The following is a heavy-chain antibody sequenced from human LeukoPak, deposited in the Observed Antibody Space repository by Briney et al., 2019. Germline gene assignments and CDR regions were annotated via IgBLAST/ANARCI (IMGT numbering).Heavy chain of an antibody. Sequence: GASVKVSCKASGYTFTGYYMHWVRQAPGQGLEWMGWINPNSGGTNYAQKFQGRVTMTRDTSISTAYMELSRLRSDDTAVYYCASAPYYDILTGYYPFGYWGQGTLVTVSS. V-gene: IGHV1-2*02. J-gene: IGHJ4*02. CDR2: INPNSGGT. D-gene: IGHD3-9*01. CDR3: ASAPYYDILTGYYPFGY. CDR1: GYTFTGYY.